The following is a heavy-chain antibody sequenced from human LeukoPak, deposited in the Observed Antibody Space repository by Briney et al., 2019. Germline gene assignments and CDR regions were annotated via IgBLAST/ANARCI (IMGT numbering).Heavy chain of an antibody. D-gene: IGHD3-22*01. J-gene: IGHJ4*02. CDR3: ARDWGAYYHFFDY. CDR1: GFSMSVYW. Sequence: GGSLRLSCEASGFSMSVYWMSWVRQAPGKGLEWVGNIKPDGSERNYVDSVKGRFTISRDNAKKSLCLQMSSLRAEDTAVYYCARDWGAYYHFFDYWGQGTLVTVSS. V-gene: IGHV3-7*01. CDR2: IKPDGSER.